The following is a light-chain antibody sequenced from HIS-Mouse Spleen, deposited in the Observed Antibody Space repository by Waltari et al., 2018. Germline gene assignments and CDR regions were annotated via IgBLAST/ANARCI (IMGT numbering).Light chain of an antibody. J-gene: IGLJ2*01. Sequence: QSALTQPRSVSGSPGQSVTIHCTGPSSYVGGYNYVSWYQQNPGKAPKLIIYDLSKRPSGVPDRFSGSKSGNTASLTISGLQAEDEADYYCCSYAGSYTVVFGGGTKLTVL. CDR3: CSYAGSYTVV. CDR2: DLS. CDR1: SSYVGGYNY. V-gene: IGLV2-11*01.